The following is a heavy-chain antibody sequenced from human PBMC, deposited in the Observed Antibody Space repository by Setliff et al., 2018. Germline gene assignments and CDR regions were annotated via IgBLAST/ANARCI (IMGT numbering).Heavy chain of an antibody. CDR3: ATGNCGGDCYGAWFDP. V-gene: IGHV1-69*13. CDR1: GGNFRTYG. Sequence: SVKVSCKASGGNFRTYGINWVRQARGQGPEWMGGITPMFGPAKYAQKFQGRVTITADESTRTVHMELSSLRSEDTAVYYCATGNCGGDCYGAWFDPWGQGTLVTVS. CDR2: ITPMFGPA. J-gene: IGHJ5*02. D-gene: IGHD2-21*01.